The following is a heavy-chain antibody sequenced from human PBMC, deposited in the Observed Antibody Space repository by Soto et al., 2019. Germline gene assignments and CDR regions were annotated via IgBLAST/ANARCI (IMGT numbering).Heavy chain of an antibody. Sequence: GASVKVSCKASGGTFSSYAISWVRQAPGQGLEWMGGIIPIFGTANYAQKFQGRVTITADESTSTAYMELSSLRSEDTAVYYCARVVYSSSILDYFDYWGEGTLVTVSS. J-gene: IGHJ4*02. CDR1: GGTFSSYA. V-gene: IGHV1-69*13. CDR3: ARVVYSSSILDYFDY. D-gene: IGHD6-6*01. CDR2: IIPIFGTA.